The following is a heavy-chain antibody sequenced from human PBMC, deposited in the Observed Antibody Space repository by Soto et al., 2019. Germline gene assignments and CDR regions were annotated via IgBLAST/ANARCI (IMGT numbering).Heavy chain of an antibody. CDR3: ARLFGGDIDY. CDR2: IYHSGST. J-gene: IGHJ4*02. D-gene: IGHD2-21*02. Sequence: SETLSLTCAVSGGSISSGGYSWSWIRQPPGKGLEWIGYIYHSGSTYYNPSLKSRVTISVDRSKNQFSLELSSVTAADTAVYYCARLFGGDIDYWGQGTLVTVSS. V-gene: IGHV4-30-2*01. CDR1: GGSISSGGYS.